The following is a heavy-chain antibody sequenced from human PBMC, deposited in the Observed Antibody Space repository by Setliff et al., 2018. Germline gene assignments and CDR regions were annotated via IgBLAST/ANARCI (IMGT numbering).Heavy chain of an antibody. D-gene: IGHD3-10*01. CDR2: ISNSGGEI. V-gene: IGHV3-23*01. CDR1: GFTFNNYF. Sequence: GSLRLSCAASGFTFNNYFMIWVRQAPGKGLEWVSSISNSGGEIHYADSVKGRFTISRDNPRSTLYLQMDSLRPEDTAVYYCAKVKKQLIRGSGLDLWGQGTLVTVSS. CDR3: AKVKKQLIRGSGLDL. J-gene: IGHJ5*02.